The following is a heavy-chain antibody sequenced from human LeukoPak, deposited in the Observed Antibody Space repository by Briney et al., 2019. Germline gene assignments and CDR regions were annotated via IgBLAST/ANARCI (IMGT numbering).Heavy chain of an antibody. V-gene: IGHV3-21*01. D-gene: IGHD1-26*01. CDR3: ARAGIGYYFDY. J-gene: IGHJ4*02. CDR2: ISSSSSYI. Sequence: WVSSISSSSSYIYYADSVKGRFTISRDNAKNSLYLQMNSLRAEDTAVYYCARAGIGYYFDYWGQGTLVTVSS.